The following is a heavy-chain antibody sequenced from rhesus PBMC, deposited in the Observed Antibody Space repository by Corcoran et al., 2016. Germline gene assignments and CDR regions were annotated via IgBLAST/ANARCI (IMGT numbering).Heavy chain of an antibody. Sequence: QVQLQESGPGLVKPSETLSLTCAVSGGPFSSYWWRWLRTPPGKGLEWIGEINGNSGSTNYNPSLKSRVTISKDASKNQFSLKLSSVTAADTAVYYCATPYWGDSLSDYWGQGVLVTVSS. V-gene: IGHV4-80*01. CDR3: ATPYWGDSLSDY. D-gene: IGHD3-34*01. J-gene: IGHJ4*01. CDR1: GGPFSSYW. CDR2: INGNSGST.